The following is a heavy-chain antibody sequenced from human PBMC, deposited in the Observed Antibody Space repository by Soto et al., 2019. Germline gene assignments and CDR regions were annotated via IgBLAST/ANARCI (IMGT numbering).Heavy chain of an antibody. D-gene: IGHD4-17*01. Sequence: PGGSLRLSCAASGFTFSSYGMHWVRQAPGKGLEWVAVISYDGSNKYYADSVKGRFTISRDNSKNTLYLQMNSLRAEDTAVYHCAKDGGQTTVTTFSHSNWFDPWGQGTLVTVPS. CDR1: GFTFSSYG. CDR3: AKDGGQTTVTTFSHSNWFDP. V-gene: IGHV3-30*18. CDR2: ISYDGSNK. J-gene: IGHJ5*02.